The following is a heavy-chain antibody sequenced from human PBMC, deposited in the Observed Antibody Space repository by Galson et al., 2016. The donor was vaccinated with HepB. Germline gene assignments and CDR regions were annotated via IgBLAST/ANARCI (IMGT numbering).Heavy chain of an antibody. CDR3: ARGRDHDYFWGSLGYYFDY. V-gene: IGHV4-34*01. CDR2: IKHSGST. CDR1: GGSFSGYY. Sequence: LSLPCAVSGGSFSGYYWSWLRQPPGPGLEWIGEIKHSGSTNYNPSLRSRVAISAETPKNQFSLKLSSGPAAYTAIYYCARGRDHDYFWGSLGYYFDYWGQGTLVTVSS. J-gene: IGHJ4*02. D-gene: IGHD3-16*01.